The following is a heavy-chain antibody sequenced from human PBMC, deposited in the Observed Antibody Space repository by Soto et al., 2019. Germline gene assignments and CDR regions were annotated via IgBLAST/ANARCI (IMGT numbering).Heavy chain of an antibody. D-gene: IGHD3-10*01. Sequence: QVQLVQSGAEVKKPGSSVKVSCKASGGTFSSYAISWVRQAPGQGLEWMGGIIPIFGTANYAQKFQGRVTITADESTSTAYMEVSRLRSEDTAAYYCAYSNLVRGVIIPTGLYFDYWGQGTLVTVSS. CDR1: GGTFSSYA. J-gene: IGHJ4*02. V-gene: IGHV1-69*01. CDR2: IIPIFGTA. CDR3: AYSNLVRGVIIPTGLYFDY.